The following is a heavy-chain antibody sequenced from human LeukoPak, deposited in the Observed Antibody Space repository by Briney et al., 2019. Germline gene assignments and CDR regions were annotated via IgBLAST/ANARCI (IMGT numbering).Heavy chain of an antibody. J-gene: IGHJ6*04. CDR2: INAGNGNT. Sequence: ASVKVSSKASGYTFTSYAMHWVRQAPGQRLEWMGWINAGNGNTEYSQKFQGRVTITRDTSASTAYMELSSLRSEDTAVYYCASPRPNYYGSGSYSTYYYGMDVWGKGTTVTVSS. V-gene: IGHV1-3*01. CDR1: GYTFTSYA. CDR3: ASPRPNYYGSGSYSTYYYGMDV. D-gene: IGHD3-10*01.